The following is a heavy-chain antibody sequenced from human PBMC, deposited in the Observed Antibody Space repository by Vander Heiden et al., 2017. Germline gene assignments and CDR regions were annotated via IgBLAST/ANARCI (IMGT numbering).Heavy chain of an antibody. CDR3: AEASSSSGRPGMFDI. D-gene: IGHD6-6*01. J-gene: IGHJ3*02. Sequence: QVQLVESGGGVVQPGRSLRLSCSESGVTVSRYGMYWVRQAPGKGLEWVAVISYDGSNKYYAVVVKGRFTISRDNSKNTLYLQMKRLRDADTAVYYCAEASSSSGRPGMFDIW. CDR2: ISYDGSNK. CDR1: GVTVSRYG. V-gene: IGHV3-30*18.